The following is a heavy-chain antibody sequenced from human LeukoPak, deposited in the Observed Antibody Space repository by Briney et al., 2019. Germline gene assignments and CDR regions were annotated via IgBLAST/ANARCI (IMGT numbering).Heavy chain of an antibody. V-gene: IGHV1-69*05. Sequence: SSVKVSCKASGGTFISYAISWVRQAPGQGLEWMGRIIPIFGRANYAQKFQGRVTITTDESTSTAYMELSSLRSEDTAVYYCASRIAARPNYYYYMDVWGKGTTVTVSS. J-gene: IGHJ6*03. CDR3: ASRIAARPNYYYYMDV. CDR1: GGTFISYA. D-gene: IGHD6-6*01. CDR2: IIPIFGRA.